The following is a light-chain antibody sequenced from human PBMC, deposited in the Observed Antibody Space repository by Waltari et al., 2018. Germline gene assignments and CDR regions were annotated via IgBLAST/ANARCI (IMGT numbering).Light chain of an antibody. CDR3: KQYGSAPNT. CDR1: QTVSRSY. J-gene: IGKJ4*01. Sequence: EILLTQYPGTLSLSPGERAPLSCRASQTVSRSYLAWYRHKRGQSPRPRIVDASTRPTDIPDRFSGSGSGTDFTLTISRLEPEDFAVYYCKQYGSAPNTFGGGTKVEIK. V-gene: IGKV3-20*01. CDR2: DAS.